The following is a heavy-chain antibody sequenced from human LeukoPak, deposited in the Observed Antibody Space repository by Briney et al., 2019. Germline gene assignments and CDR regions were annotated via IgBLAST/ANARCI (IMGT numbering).Heavy chain of an antibody. Sequence: SVKVSRKASVGTFSSYAISWVRQALRQGRERMGRIIAILGIANYAQKFQGRVTITADKSTSTAYMELSSLRSEETAVYYCARDPAYCGGGCLIDYWGQGTLVTVSS. CDR2: IIAILGIA. CDR3: ARDPAYCGGGCLIDY. J-gene: IGHJ4*02. D-gene: IGHD2-21*02. CDR1: VGTFSSYA. V-gene: IGHV1-69*04.